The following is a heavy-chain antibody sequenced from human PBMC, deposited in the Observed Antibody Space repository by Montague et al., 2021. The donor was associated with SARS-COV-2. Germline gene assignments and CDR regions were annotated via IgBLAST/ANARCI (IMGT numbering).Heavy chain of an antibody. V-gene: IGHV4-31*03. J-gene: IGHJ5*02. CDR1: GGSISSGGYY. D-gene: IGHD2-2*01. CDR2: IYYSGST. CDR3: ARTLRYQLLHTSAQPFDP. Sequence: TLSLTCTVSGGSISSGGYYWSWIRQHPGKGLEWIGYIYYSGSTYYNPSLKSRLTISVDTSKNRFSLKLSAVTAADTAMYYCARTLRYQLLHTSAQPFDPWGQGTLVTVSS.